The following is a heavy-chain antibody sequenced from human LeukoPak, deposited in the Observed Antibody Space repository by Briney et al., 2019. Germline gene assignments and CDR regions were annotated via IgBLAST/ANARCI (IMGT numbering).Heavy chain of an antibody. D-gene: IGHD6-19*01. Sequence: PSETLSLTCTVSGGSISSSSYYWGWIRQPPGKGLEWIWEINHSGSTNYNPSLKSRVIISVDTSKNQFSLKLSSVTGAGTAVYYCARVGPGWSPPFDYWGQGTLVTVSS. CDR1: GGSISSSSYY. J-gene: IGHJ4*02. CDR2: INHSGST. V-gene: IGHV4-39*07. CDR3: ARVGPGWSPPFDY.